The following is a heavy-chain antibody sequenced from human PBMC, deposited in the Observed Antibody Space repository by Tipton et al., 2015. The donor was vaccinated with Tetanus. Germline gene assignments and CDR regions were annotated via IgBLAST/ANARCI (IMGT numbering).Heavy chain of an antibody. CDR3: ARGLQKIYCTNAACDPNWCDP. CDR2: IYFTGTT. CDR1: GDSISSGDFY. Sequence: TLSLTCTVSGDSISSGDFYWSWIRQHPGKGLEWIGYIYFTGTTYYNPSLESRLTISIDTSKNQFSLELTSVTAEDTAVYYCARGLQKIYCTNAACDPNWCDPWGQGTLVTVSS. D-gene: IGHD2-8*01. V-gene: IGHV4-31*03. J-gene: IGHJ5*02.